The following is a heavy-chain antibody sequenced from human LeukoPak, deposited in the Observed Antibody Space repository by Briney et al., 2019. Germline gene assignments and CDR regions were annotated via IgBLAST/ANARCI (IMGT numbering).Heavy chain of an antibody. V-gene: IGHV4-59*01. Sequence: SETLSLTCTVSGGSISSYYWSWIRQPPGKGLEWIGYIYYSGSTNYNPSLKSRVTISVDTSKNQFSLKLSSVTAADTAVYYCARLNYDNTSYYSNYFEYWGQGTLVTVSS. J-gene: IGHJ4*02. CDR2: IYYSGST. CDR1: GGSISSYY. D-gene: IGHD3-22*01. CDR3: ARLNYDNTSYYSNYFEY.